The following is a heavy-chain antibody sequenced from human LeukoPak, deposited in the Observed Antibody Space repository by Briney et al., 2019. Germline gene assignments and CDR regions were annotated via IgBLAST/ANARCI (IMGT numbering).Heavy chain of an antibody. CDR1: RFTFSAYR. J-gene: IGHJ4*02. Sequence: GGGLRVSCTASRFTFSAYRMNWVREAPGEGLEWGASISDMGTYIYYADSVKGRFTISIDKPQKSMYLQMKSLRAQDTAVYYCANHLACGSTSRPPFDSWRQGTLLTVSS. V-gene: IGHV3-21*01. CDR3: ANHLACGSTSRPPFDS. D-gene: IGHD2-2*01. CDR2: ISDMGTYI.